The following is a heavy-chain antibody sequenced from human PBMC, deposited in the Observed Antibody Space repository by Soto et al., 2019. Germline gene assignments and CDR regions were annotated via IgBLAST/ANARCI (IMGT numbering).Heavy chain of an antibody. CDR1: GGSISSYY. J-gene: IGHJ6*02. Sequence: PSETLSLTCTVSGGSISSYYWSWIRQPPGKGLEWIGYIYYSGSTNYNPSLKSRVTISVDTSKNQFSLKLSSVTAADTAVYYCARDRGSHYDSSGYSYYYYYYSMDVWGQGTTVTVSS. V-gene: IGHV4-59*01. CDR3: ARDRGSHYDSSGYSYYYYYYSMDV. CDR2: IYYSGST. D-gene: IGHD3-22*01.